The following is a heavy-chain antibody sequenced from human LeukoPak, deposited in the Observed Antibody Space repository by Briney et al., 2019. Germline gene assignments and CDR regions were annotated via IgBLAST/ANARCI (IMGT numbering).Heavy chain of an antibody. Sequence: PGGSLRLSCAASGFTFSSYSMNWVRQAPGKGLEWVSSISSSSSYIHYADSVKGRFTISRDNAKNSLYLQMNSLRAEDTAVYYCARGVSSGSLWYFDYWGQGTLVTVSS. V-gene: IGHV3-21*01. CDR1: GFTFSSYS. D-gene: IGHD6-19*01. CDR2: ISSSSSYI. CDR3: ARGVSSGSLWYFDY. J-gene: IGHJ4*02.